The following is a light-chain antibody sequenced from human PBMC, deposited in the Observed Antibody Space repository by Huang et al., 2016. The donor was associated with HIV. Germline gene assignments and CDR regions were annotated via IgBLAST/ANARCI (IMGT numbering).Light chain of an antibody. CDR3: QQYYNTLYT. V-gene: IGKV1-NL1*01. Sequence: DIQMTQSPSSLSASVGDRVTITCRASQDITNSLAWYQQKPGKAPKLILSDASRLESGVPSRFSGSGSGTDYTLTISSLQSDDFATYYCQQYYNTLYTFGQGTKLEIK. J-gene: IGKJ2*01. CDR2: DAS. CDR1: QDITNS.